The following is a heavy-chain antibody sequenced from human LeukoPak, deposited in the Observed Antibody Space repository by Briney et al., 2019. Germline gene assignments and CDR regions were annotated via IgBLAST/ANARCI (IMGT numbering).Heavy chain of an antibody. CDR3: ARDEWLIFDP. Sequence: PSETLSLTCAVHGGSFSGYYWGWIRQPPGKGLEWIGRIYTSGSTNYNPSLKSRVTMSVDTSKNQFSLKLSSVTAADTAVYYCARDEWLIFDPWGQGTLVTVSS. D-gene: IGHD5-12*01. V-gene: IGHV4-59*10. CDR1: GGSFSGYY. J-gene: IGHJ5*02. CDR2: IYTSGST.